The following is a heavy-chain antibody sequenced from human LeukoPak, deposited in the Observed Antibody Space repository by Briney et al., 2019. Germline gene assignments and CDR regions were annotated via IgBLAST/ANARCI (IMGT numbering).Heavy chain of an antibody. CDR2: ISSDGSST. CDR3: AREVACSGGSCYSRFFDY. Sequence: PGGSLRLSCAASGFTFSSYWMHWVRKAPGKGLVWVSRISSDGSSTSYADSVKGRFTISRDNAKNTLYLQMNSLRAEDTAVYYCAREVACSGGSCYSRFFDYWGQGTLVTVSS. CDR1: GFTFSSYW. J-gene: IGHJ4*02. D-gene: IGHD2-15*01. V-gene: IGHV3-74*01.